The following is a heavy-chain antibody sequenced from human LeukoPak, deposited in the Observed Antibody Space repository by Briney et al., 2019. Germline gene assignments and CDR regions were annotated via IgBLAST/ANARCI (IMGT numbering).Heavy chain of an antibody. D-gene: IGHD6-6*01. CDR2: IIPILGIA. V-gene: IGHV1-69*04. CDR3: AVARMDYYYYGMDV. CDR1: GGTFSSYA. Sequence: SVTVSCKASGGTFSSYAISWVRQAPGQGLEWMGRIIPILGIANYAQKFQGRVTVTADKSTSTAYMELSSLRSEDTAVYYCAVARMDYYYYGMDVWGQGTTVTVSS. J-gene: IGHJ6*02.